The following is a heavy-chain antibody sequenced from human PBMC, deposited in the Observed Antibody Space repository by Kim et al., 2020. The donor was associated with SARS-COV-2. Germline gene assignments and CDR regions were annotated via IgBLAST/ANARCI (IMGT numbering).Heavy chain of an antibody. J-gene: IGHJ5*02. V-gene: IGHV4-31*03. Sequence: SETLSLTCTVSGGSIGSGAYYWSWIRQHPGKGLEWIGYIYYSGITYYNPSLKSRVTISVDTSKNQFSLKLTSVTAADTAVYYCARDGDGSGYWFDPWGQGTLVTVSS. CDR3: ARDGDGSGYWFDP. CDR1: GGSIGSGAYY. D-gene: IGHD3-22*01. CDR2: IYYSGIT.